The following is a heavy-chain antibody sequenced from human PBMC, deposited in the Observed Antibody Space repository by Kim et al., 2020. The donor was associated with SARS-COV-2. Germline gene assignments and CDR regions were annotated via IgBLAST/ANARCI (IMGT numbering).Heavy chain of an antibody. Sequence: GGSLRLSCAASGFTFSDYYMSWIRQAPGKGLEWVSYISSGGSTKFYSDPVKGRFTISRDNAKNSLYLQMNSLRAEATAEFFCARGVAGGNSYTMDVWGQG. CDR1: GFTFSDYY. V-gene: IGHV3-11*04. CDR3: ARGVAGGNSYTMDV. D-gene: IGHD6-19*01. CDR2: ISSGGSTK. J-gene: IGHJ6*02.